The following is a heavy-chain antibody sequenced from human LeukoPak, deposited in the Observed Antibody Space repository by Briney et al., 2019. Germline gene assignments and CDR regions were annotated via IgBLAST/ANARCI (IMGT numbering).Heavy chain of an antibody. V-gene: IGHV3-21*05. D-gene: IGHD3-3*01. CDR3: ARVDRGGDDFWSDYSGNYFDY. Sequence: GGSLRLSCAASGFTFNTYTMNWVRQAPGKGLEWVSYISGSSGIIDYADSVKGRFTISRDNAKNSLYLEMNSLRAGDTAVYYCARVDRGGDDFWSDYSGNYFDYWGQGTLVTVSS. J-gene: IGHJ4*02. CDR2: ISGSSGII. CDR1: GFTFNTYT.